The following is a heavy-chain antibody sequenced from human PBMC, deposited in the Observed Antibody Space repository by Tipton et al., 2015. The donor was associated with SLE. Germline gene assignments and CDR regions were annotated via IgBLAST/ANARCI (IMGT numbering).Heavy chain of an antibody. J-gene: IGHJ3*02. CDR3: ARELDTFDI. Sequence: TLSLTCIVSGGSISSTSYYWGWIRQPPGKGLEWIGRFYSGFTTYNPSLNSRATMSVDTSKNHFSLKLISVTAADTAVYYCARELDTFDIWGQGTMVTVSS. CDR2: FYSGFT. V-gene: IGHV4-39*02. CDR1: GGSISSTSYY.